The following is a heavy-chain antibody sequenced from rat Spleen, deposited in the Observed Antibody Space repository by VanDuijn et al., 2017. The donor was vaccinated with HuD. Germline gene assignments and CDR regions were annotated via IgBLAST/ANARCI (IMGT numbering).Heavy chain of an antibody. J-gene: IGHJ2*01. CDR2: ISYDGSST. CDR3: ARETGYNSYFDY. V-gene: IGHV5-7*01. D-gene: IGHD1-4*01. Sequence: EVQLVESGGGLVQPGRSLKLSCVASGFTFNDCYMAWVRQAPTKGLEWVATISYDGSSTYYRDSVKGRFTISRDNAKNTLYLQMDSLRSEDTATYYCARETGYNSYFDYWGQGVLVTVSS. CDR1: GFTFNDCY.